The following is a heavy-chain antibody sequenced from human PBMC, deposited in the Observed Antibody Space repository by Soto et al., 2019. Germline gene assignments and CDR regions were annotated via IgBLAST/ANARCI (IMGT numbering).Heavy chain of an antibody. CDR2: ISYDGSNK. D-gene: IGHD3-10*01. J-gene: IGHJ6*02. CDR1: GFTFSSYA. CDR3: AREPMVRGVRDYYYYYGMDV. V-gene: IGHV3-30-3*01. Sequence: LRLSCAASGFTFSSYAMHWVRQAPGKGLEWVAVISYDGSNKYYADSVKGRFTISRDNSKNTPYLQMNSLRAEDTAVYYCAREPMVRGVRDYYYYYGMDVWGQGTTVTVSS.